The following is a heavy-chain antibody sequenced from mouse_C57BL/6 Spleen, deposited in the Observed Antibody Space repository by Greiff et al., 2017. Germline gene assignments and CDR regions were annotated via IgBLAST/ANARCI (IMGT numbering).Heavy chain of an antibody. CDR1: GFTFSDFY. CDR2: SRNKANDYTT. Sequence: EVQLVESGGGLVQSGRSLRLSCATSGFTFSDFYMEWVRQAPGKGLEWIAASRNKANDYTTEYSASVKGRFIVSRDTSQSILYLQMNALRAEDTAIYYCARDGYDYDGYVDVWGTGTTVTVSS. CDR3: ARDGYDYDGYVDV. V-gene: IGHV7-1*01. J-gene: IGHJ1*03. D-gene: IGHD2-4*01.